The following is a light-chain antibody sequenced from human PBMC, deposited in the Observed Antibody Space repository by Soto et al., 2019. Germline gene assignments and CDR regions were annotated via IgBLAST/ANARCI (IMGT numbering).Light chain of an antibody. CDR1: SSDVGGYNY. V-gene: IGLV2-8*01. CDR2: EVS. Sequence: QSALTQPPSASGSPGQSVTISCTGTSSDVGGYNYVSWYQQHPGKAPKLMIYEVSKRPSGVPDRFSGSKSGNTASLTVSGLQAEDEADYYCSSYAGGNTHDVFGTGTKLTVL. J-gene: IGLJ1*01. CDR3: SSYAGGNTHDV.